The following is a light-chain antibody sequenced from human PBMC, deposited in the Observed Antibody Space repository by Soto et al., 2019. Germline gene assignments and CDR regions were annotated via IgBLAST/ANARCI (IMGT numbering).Light chain of an antibody. CDR3: QQLKAFPYT. V-gene: IGKV1-9*01. J-gene: IGKJ2*01. CDR1: QGINSF. CDR2: SAS. Sequence: DLQLTQSPSFLSASVGDRVSITCRASQGINSFLAWYQQKPGKAPKLLIYSASTLQRGVPSRFSGSGSGTEFTLTISSLQPEDFATYYCQQLKAFPYTFGQGTKLEIK.